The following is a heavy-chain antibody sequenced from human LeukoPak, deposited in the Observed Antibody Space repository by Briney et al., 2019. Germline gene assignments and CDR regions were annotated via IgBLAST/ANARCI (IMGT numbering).Heavy chain of an antibody. CDR1: GYTFTSYY. CDR3: ARECGGDCYSTFDY. Sequence: ASVKVSCKASGYTFTSYYMHWVRQAPGQGLEWMGIMNPSGGSTRNAQKLQGRVTMTRDTSTSTVYMELSSLRSEDTAVYYCARECGGDCYSTFDYWGQGTLVTVSS. V-gene: IGHV1-46*01. CDR2: MNPSGGST. J-gene: IGHJ4*02. D-gene: IGHD2-21*02.